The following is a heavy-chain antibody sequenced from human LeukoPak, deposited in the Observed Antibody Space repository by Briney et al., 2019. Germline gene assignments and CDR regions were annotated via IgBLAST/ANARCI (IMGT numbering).Heavy chain of an antibody. J-gene: IGHJ4*02. CDR3: ARARYSSSWYHPFDS. CDR2: IYYSGST. D-gene: IGHD6-13*01. V-gene: IGHV4-59*01. Sequence: SETLSLTCTVSGGSISSYYWSWIRQPPGKGLEWIGYIYYSGSTNSNPSLKSRVTISVDTSKNQFSLKLSSVTAADTAVYYCARARYSSSWYHPFDSWGQGTLVTVSS. CDR1: GGSISSYY.